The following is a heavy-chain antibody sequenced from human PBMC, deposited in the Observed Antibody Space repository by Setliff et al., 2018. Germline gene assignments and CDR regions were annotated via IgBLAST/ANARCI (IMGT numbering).Heavy chain of an antibody. CDR3: ARLGGGYYYYYIDV. D-gene: IGHD3-16*01. Sequence: PSETLSLTCTVSGGSVGSDFSYWTWVRQPAGKGPEWIGQIYTTWSTNYNPSLKSRVTISVDTSKNQFSLKLSSVTAADTAVYYCARLGGGYYYYYIDVWDKGTTVTVSS. J-gene: IGHJ6*03. CDR2: IYTTWST. CDR1: GGSVGSDFSY. V-gene: IGHV4-61*10.